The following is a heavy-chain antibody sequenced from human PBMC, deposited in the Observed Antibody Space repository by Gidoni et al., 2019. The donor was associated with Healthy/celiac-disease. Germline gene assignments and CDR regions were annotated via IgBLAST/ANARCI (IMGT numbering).Heavy chain of an antibody. J-gene: IGHJ4*02. D-gene: IGHD3-3*01. CDR1: GGSFSGYY. Sequence: QVQLQQWGAGVLKPSETLSLTCAVYGGSFSGYYWSWIRQPPGKGLEWIGEINHSGSTNYHPSLKSRVTISVDTSKNQFSLKLSSVTAADTAVYYCARVRTYYDFWSGYHLPFDYWGQGTLVTVSS. CDR2: INHSGST. V-gene: IGHV4-34*01. CDR3: ARVRTYYDFWSGYHLPFDY.